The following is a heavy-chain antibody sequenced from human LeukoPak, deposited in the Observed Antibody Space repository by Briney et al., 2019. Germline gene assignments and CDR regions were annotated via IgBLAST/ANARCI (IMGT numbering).Heavy chain of an antibody. V-gene: IGHV3-66*01. CDR2: IYSGGST. CDR1: GFTVSSNN. D-gene: IGHD3-9*01. J-gene: IGHJ4*02. CDR3: AREYYDILTGSLYDY. Sequence: RGGSLRNSCAASGFTVSSNNMSWVRQAPGKGLERVSVIYSGGSTYYADSVKGRFTISRDNSKNTLYLQMNSLRAEDTAVYYCAREYYDILTGSLYDYWGQGTLVTVSS.